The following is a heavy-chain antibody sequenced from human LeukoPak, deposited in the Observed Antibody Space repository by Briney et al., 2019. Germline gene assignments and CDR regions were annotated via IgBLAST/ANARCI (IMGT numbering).Heavy chain of an antibody. J-gene: IGHJ4*02. Sequence: GGSLRLSCAASAFTFSNYAMQWVRQAPGKGLEWLTVISSDGINKYYADSVKGRFTISRDNSKNTLYLQMNSLRAEDTAVYYCARIRSGWYVDYWGQGTLVTVSS. D-gene: IGHD6-19*01. CDR2: ISSDGINK. CDR3: ARIRSGWYVDY. V-gene: IGHV3-30-3*01. CDR1: AFTFSNYA.